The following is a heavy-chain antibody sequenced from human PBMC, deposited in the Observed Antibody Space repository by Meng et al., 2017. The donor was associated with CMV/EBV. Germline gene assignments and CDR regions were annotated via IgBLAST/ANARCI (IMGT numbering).Heavy chain of an antibody. J-gene: IGHJ3*02. Sequence: ASVKVSCKVSGYTLTELSMHWVRQGPGKGLEWMGGFDPEDGETIYAQKFQGRVTMTEDTSTDTAYMELSSLRSEDTAVYYCATAYYYDSSGSGDAFDIWGQGTMVTVSS. D-gene: IGHD3-22*01. CDR2: FDPEDGET. V-gene: IGHV1-24*01. CDR1: GYTLTELS. CDR3: ATAYYYDSSGSGDAFDI.